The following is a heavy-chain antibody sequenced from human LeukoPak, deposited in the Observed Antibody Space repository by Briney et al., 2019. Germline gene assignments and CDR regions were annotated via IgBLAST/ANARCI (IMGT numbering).Heavy chain of an antibody. CDR2: ISSSGSTI. J-gene: IGHJ4*02. CDR1: GFTFSSYE. D-gene: IGHD2-15*01. Sequence: GGSLRLSCAASGFTFSSYEMNWVRQAPGKGLEWVSYISSSGSTIYYADSVKGRFTISRDNAKNSLYLQMNSLRAEDTAVYYCARDPTGGGSYNYYFDYWGQGTLVTVSS. V-gene: IGHV3-48*03. CDR3: ARDPTGGGSYNYYFDY.